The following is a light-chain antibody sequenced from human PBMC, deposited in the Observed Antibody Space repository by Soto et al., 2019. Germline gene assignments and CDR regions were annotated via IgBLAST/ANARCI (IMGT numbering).Light chain of an antibody. Sequence: EIEMTQSPSTLSLSPGDGATLSCRASQGIGETLAWYQHKPGQAPRLLIYDASTRATGVPARFSVSRSGTQFTLTISSLKSEDFAVYYCQRYNSWTLTFGGGTKVDIK. J-gene: IGKJ4*01. CDR1: QGIGET. V-gene: IGKV3-15*01. CDR3: QRYNSWTLT. CDR2: DAS.